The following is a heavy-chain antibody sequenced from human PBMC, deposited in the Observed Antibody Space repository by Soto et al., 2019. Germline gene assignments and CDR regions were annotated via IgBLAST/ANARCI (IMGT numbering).Heavy chain of an antibody. J-gene: IGHJ1*01. D-gene: IGHD3-10*01. Sequence: QVQLQQWGAGLLKPSETLSLTCAVYGGSFSGYYWRWIRQPPGKGLEWIGELNDSGGTNYNASLKSRVSISGDTSKNQFSLNLNFVTAADTAVYYCARGRGGVQHWGKGTLVTVSS. V-gene: IGHV4-34*01. CDR3: ARGRGGVQH. CDR1: GGSFSGYY. CDR2: LNDSGGT.